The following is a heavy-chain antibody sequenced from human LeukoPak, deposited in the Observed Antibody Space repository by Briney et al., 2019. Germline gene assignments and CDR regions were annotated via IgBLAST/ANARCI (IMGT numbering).Heavy chain of an antibody. Sequence: ASVKVSCKASGHCFTSNYIHWVRQAPGQGLEWMGMIYPRDGSTSYAQKFQGRVTVTRDTSTSTVHMELSGLRSEDTAVYYCARDQEAFDYWGQGTLVTVSS. CDR2: IYPRDGST. J-gene: IGHJ4*02. CDR1: GHCFTSNY. CDR3: ARDQEAFDY. V-gene: IGHV1-46*01.